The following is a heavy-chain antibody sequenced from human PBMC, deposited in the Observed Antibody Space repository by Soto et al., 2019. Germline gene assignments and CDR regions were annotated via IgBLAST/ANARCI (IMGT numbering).Heavy chain of an antibody. CDR3: GRIAGPGRGPWFDP. CDR1: GYAISSSNW. CDR2: ISYGGST. V-gene: IGHV4-28*01. Sequence: SETLSLTCAVTGYAISSSNWWGWIRQPPGKGLEWIGYISYGGSTYYNRSLKSRVTMSVDTSKNQFFLDLSSVTAVDTAVYYCGRIAGPGRGPWFDPWGQGTLVTVSS. D-gene: IGHD6-13*01. J-gene: IGHJ5*02.